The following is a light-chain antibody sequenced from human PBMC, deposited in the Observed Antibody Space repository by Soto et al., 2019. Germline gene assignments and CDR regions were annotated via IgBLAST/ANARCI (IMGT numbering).Light chain of an antibody. Sequence: EIVLTQSAGTLSLSPGERATLSCRASQSVSSSYLAWYQQKPGQAPRLLIYAASSRATGIPDRFSGGGSGTDFTLTISRLEPEDFAVYYCQQFSSYPLTFGGGTKVDIK. J-gene: IGKJ4*01. CDR3: QQFSSYPLT. CDR2: AAS. CDR1: QSVSSSY. V-gene: IGKV3-20*01.